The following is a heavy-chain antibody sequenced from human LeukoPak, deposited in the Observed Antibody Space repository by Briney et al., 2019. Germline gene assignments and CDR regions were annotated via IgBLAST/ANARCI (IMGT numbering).Heavy chain of an antibody. J-gene: IGHJ4*02. CDR2: IYYSGST. Sequence: SETLSLTCTVSGGSLSSYYWSWIRQPPGKGLEWIGYIYYSGSTNYNPSLKSRVTISVETSKNQFSLMLTSVTAADTAVYYCARDPRFSPFDYWGQGTLVTVSS. CDR1: GGSLSSYY. CDR3: ARDPRFSPFDY. V-gene: IGHV4-59*12.